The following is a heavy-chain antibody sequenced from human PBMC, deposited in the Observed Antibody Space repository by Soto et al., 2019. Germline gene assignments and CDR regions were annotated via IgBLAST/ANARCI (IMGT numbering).Heavy chain of an antibody. V-gene: IGHV4-59*11. Sequence: QVQLEESGPGLVKPSETLSLTCTVSGGSISSHYWRWYRQAPGKGLEWIGCIYYRGNTFYNPSLKRRGTISVDTSKKQFSLKLDSVTPADTAVYYCARDGREASGIDVWGQGTAVTVSS. CDR2: IYYRGNT. J-gene: IGHJ6*02. CDR3: ARDGREASGIDV. CDR1: GGSISSHY. D-gene: IGHD1-26*01.